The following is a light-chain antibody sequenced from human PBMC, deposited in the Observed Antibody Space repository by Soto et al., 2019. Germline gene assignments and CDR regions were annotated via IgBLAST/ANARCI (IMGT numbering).Light chain of an antibody. V-gene: IGKV4-1*01. Sequence: DIVMTQSPDSLAVSLGERATINCKSSQSVLSSSNNTHYLTWYQQKPGQPPKLLIYWASTRESGVPARFSGSGSGTDFTLTISSLQAEDVAVYYWQQYYSAPLTFGGGTKVERK. CDR3: QQYYSAPLT. CDR2: WAS. J-gene: IGKJ4*01. CDR1: QSVLSSSNNTHY.